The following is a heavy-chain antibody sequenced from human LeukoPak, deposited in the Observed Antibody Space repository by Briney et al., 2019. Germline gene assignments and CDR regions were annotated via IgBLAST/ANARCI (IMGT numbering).Heavy chain of an antibody. CDR1: GYSFTAYY. D-gene: IGHD6-19*01. CDR3: ARLPTGVAGTVDF. V-gene: IGHV1-2*02. CDR2: MHPGSGDT. Sequence: ASVKVSCKASGYSFTAYYIHWVRQAPGQGLELMGWMHPGSGDTNYAQNFQGRVTWTRDTSTNTAYMELSGLTSDDTAMYYCARLPTGVAGTVDFWGQGTLVTVSS. J-gene: IGHJ4*02.